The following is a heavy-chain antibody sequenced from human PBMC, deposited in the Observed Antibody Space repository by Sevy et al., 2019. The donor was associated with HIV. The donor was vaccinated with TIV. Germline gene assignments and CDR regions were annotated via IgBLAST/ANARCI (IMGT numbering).Heavy chain of an antibody. CDR2: IWHDGSNK. V-gene: IGHV3-33*01. CDR3: ARAEYGGNPYDYGMGV. CDR1: GFTFSHHG. J-gene: IGHJ6*02. D-gene: IGHD2-15*01. Sequence: GGYLRLSCAASGFTFSHHGMHWVRQAPGKGLEWVAVIWHDGSNKYYADSVKGRFTISRDNSKNTLYLQMNSLRADDTAVYYCARAEYGGNPYDYGMGVWGQGTTVTVSS.